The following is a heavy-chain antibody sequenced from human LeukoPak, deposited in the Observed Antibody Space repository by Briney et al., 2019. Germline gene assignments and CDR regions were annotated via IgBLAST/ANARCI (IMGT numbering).Heavy chain of an antibody. CDR2: IYYSGST. CDR3: ARDSGSSGFYYFYY. Sequence: PSETLSLTCTVSGGSISSYYWSWIRQPPGKGLEWIGYIYYSGSTNYNPSLKSRVTISVDTSKNQFSLKLNSVTAADTAVYYCARDSGSSGFYYFYYWGQGTLVTVSS. V-gene: IGHV4-59*12. D-gene: IGHD3-22*01. CDR1: GGSISSYY. J-gene: IGHJ4*02.